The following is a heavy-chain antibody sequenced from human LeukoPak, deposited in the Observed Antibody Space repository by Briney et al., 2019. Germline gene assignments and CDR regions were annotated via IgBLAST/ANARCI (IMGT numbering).Heavy chain of an antibody. CDR2: ISSSSSTI. V-gene: IGHV3-48*01. CDR3: ARVGGYYDFWSGYLLY. J-gene: IGHJ4*02. D-gene: IGHD3-3*01. CDR1: GFTFSSYS. Sequence: GGSLRLSCAASGFTFSSYSMNWVRQAPGKGLEWVSYISSSSSTIYYADSVKGRFTISRDNAKNSLYLQMNSLRAEDTAVYYCARVGGYYDFWSGYLLYWGQGTLVTVSS.